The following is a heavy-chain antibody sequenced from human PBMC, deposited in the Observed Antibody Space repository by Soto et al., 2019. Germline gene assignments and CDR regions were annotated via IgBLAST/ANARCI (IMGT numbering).Heavy chain of an antibody. CDR3: AGDLAYYDSDGYFDY. Sequence: PGGSLRLSCAASGFTFSDYYMSWIRQAPGKGLEWVSYISSSGSIIYYADSVKGRFTISRDNAKNSLYLQMNSLRAEDTAVYYCAGDLAYYDSDGYFDYWGQGTLVTVSS. J-gene: IGHJ4*02. V-gene: IGHV3-11*01. CDR2: ISSSGSII. D-gene: IGHD3-22*01. CDR1: GFTFSDYY.